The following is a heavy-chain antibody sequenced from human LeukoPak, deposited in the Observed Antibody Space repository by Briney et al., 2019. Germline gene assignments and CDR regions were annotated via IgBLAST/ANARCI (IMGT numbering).Heavy chain of an antibody. CDR3: ARSGQQLEFDY. CDR2: ISSSSSYI. D-gene: IGHD6-13*01. Sequence: GGSLRLSCAASGFTFSSYSMNWVRQAPGKGLEWVSSISSSSSYIYYADSVKGRFTISRDNAKNSLYLQMNSLRAEDTAVYYCARSGQQLEFDYWGQGTLATVSS. V-gene: IGHV3-21*01. CDR1: GFTFSSYS. J-gene: IGHJ4*02.